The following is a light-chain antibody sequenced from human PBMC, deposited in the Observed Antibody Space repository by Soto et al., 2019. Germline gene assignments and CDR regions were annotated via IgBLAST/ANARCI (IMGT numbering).Light chain of an antibody. Sequence: QAVVTQEPSLTVSPGGTVTLTCGSSTGGVTDGHYPYWFQQKPGQAPRALIYDTTNKQPWTPARFSGSLLGGKAALTLSGAQTDDEAEYYCLLSYCDGRIFGGGTQLTV. CDR1: TGGVTDGHY. CDR3: LLSYCDGRI. V-gene: IGLV7-46*01. J-gene: IGLJ7*01. CDR2: DTT.